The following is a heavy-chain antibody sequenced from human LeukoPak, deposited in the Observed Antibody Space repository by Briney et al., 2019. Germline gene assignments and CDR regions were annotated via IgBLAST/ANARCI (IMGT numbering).Heavy chain of an antibody. CDR2: IYYSGST. J-gene: IGHJ4*02. Sequence: PSETLSLTCTVSGGSISSSSYYWGWIRQPPGKGLEWIGSIYYSGSTYYNPSLKSRVTISVDTSKNQFSLKLSSVTAADTAVYYCARGYCSGGSCHTFNYWGQGTLVTVSS. D-gene: IGHD2-15*01. CDR3: ARGYCSGGSCHTFNY. CDR1: GGSISSSSYY. V-gene: IGHV4-39*07.